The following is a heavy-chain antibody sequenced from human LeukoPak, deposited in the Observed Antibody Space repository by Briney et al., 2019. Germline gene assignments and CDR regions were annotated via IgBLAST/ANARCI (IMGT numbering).Heavy chain of an antibody. Sequence: GGSLRLSCAASGFTFSNAWMSWVRQAPGKGLEWVSAISGSGGSTYYADSVKGRFTISRDNSKNTLYLQMNSLRAEDTAVYYCAKDGVGLDFDYWGQGTLVTVSS. CDR3: AKDGVGLDFDY. D-gene: IGHD3-3*01. CDR1: GFTFSNAW. J-gene: IGHJ4*02. CDR2: ISGSGGST. V-gene: IGHV3-23*01.